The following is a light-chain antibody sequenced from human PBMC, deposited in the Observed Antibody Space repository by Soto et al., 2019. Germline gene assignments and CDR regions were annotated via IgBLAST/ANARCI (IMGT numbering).Light chain of an antibody. CDR1: SSDVGGYNL. CDR2: VDN. J-gene: IGLJ1*01. Sequence: QSALTQPASVSGSPGQSITISCTGTSSDVGGYNLVSWYQQHPGKAPKLMIYVDNKRPSGISNRFSGSKSGNTASLTISGLRAEDEADYYCCSYAAGSTFVFGPGTKLTVL. CDR3: CSYAAGSTFV. V-gene: IGLV2-23*02.